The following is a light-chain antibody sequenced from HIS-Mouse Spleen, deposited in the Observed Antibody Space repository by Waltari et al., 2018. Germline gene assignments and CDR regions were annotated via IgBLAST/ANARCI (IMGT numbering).Light chain of an antibody. J-gene: IGKJ1*01. Sequence: EIVLTQSPGTLSLSPGERATLSCRASQSVSSSYLAWYQQKPGQAPRLLIYGASSRATGIPDRFSGSGSGTDFTLTISRLEPEDFAVYYCQQYGSSPPETFGQGTKVE. V-gene: IGKV3-20*01. CDR3: QQYGSSPPET. CDR1: QSVSSSY. CDR2: GAS.